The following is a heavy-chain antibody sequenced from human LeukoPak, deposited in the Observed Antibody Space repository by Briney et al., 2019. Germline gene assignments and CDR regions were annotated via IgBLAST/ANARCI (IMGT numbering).Heavy chain of an antibody. Sequence: VGCLRLSSAASGVTFTGSYMHWVRQALGEGLVWVSRINSDGSSTSYADSVKGRFTISRDNAKNTLYLQMNSLRAEDTAVYYCASGYDWYFDLWGRGTLVTVSS. CDR2: INSDGSST. J-gene: IGHJ2*01. CDR1: GVTFTGSY. V-gene: IGHV3-74*01. D-gene: IGHD5-12*01. CDR3: ASGYDWYFDL.